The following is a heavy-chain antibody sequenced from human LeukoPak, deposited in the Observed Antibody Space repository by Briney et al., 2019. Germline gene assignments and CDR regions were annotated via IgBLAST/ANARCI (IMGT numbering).Heavy chain of an antibody. CDR3: ARPVRGP. CDR1: GGSISSSSYY. V-gene: IGHV4-61*01. Sequence: SETLSLTCTVSGGSISSSSYYWSWIRQPPGKGLEWIGYIYYSGSTNYNPSLKSRVTISVDTSKNQFSLKLSSVTAADTAVYYCARPVRGPWGQGTLVTVSS. CDR2: IYYSGST. J-gene: IGHJ5*02.